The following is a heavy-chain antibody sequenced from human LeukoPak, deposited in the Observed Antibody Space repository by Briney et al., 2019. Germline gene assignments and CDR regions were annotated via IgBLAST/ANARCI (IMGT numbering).Heavy chain of an antibody. CDR2: FFLKGST. D-gene: IGHD2-2*01. CDR1: GYSITSAYY. CDR3: ARVARCTSCFDVDY. Sequence: SETLSLTCTVSGYSITSAYYWGWIRQPPGKGLGWIGSFFLKGSTYYNPSLKGRVTISVDTSKNQFSLTLSSVTAADTAVYYCARVARCTSCFDVDYWGQGTLVTVSS. J-gene: IGHJ4*02. V-gene: IGHV4-38-2*02.